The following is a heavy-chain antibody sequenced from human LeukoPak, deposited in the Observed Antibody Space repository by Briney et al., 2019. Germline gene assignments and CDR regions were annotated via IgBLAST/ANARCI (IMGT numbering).Heavy chain of an antibody. V-gene: IGHV3-9*01. J-gene: IGHJ4*02. CDR1: GFTFDDYA. D-gene: IGHD4-17*01. Sequence: GGSLRLSCAASGFTFDDYAMHWVRQAPGKGLEWVSGISWNSGSIGYADSVKGRFTISRDNAKNSLYLQMNSLRAEDTALYYCAKALTTVTGNFDYWGQGTLVTVSS. CDR3: AKALTTVTGNFDY. CDR2: ISWNSGSI.